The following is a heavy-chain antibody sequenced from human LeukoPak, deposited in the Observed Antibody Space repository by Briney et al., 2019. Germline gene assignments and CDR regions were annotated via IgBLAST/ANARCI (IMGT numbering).Heavy chain of an antibody. J-gene: IGHJ4*02. CDR1: GGTFSSYA. CDR2: IIPIFGTA. D-gene: IGHD6-13*01. V-gene: IGHV1-69*05. Sequence: SVKVSXKASGGTFSSYAISWVRQAPGQGLEWMGRIIPIFGTANYAQKFQDRVTITTDESTSTAYMELSSLRSEDTAVYYCAREAAGLGGYYFDYWGQGTLVTVSS. CDR3: AREAAGLGGYYFDY.